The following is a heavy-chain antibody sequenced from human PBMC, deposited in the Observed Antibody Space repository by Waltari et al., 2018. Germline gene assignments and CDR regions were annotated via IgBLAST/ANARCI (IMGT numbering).Heavy chain of an antibody. V-gene: IGHV7-4-1*02. D-gene: IGHD2-15*01. CDR1: GYTFTTYA. Sequence: QVHLVQSGSELKKPGASVKVSCKASGYTFTTYAINWVRQAPGQGLEWMGWIGTYSGNPTYAQGFTGRFVFSLDTSVSTTYLEISNLKAEDTAIYYCARVRCSGGSCYSGFDIWGQGTLVTVSS. J-gene: IGHJ4*02. CDR2: IGTYSGNP. CDR3: ARVRCSGGSCYSGFDI.